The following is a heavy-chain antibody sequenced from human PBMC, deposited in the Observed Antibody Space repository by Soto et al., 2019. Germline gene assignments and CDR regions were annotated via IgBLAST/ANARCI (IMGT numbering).Heavy chain of an antibody. D-gene: IGHD1-26*01. J-gene: IGHJ5*02. Sequence: QVQVVESGGGVVQPGRSLRLSCAASGFIFRSYVMHWVRQAPGKGLEWVAVISHDGSHKYYADSVKGRFTISRDNSKNTLNLHMNSLRAEDTAVYCCASDRSGDYVQYNWFDPWGQGTLVTVSS. CDR1: GFIFRSYV. V-gene: IGHV3-30*04. CDR3: ASDRSGDYVQYNWFDP. CDR2: ISHDGSHK.